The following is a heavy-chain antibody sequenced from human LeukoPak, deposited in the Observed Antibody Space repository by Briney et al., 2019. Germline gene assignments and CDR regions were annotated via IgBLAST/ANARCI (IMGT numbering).Heavy chain of an antibody. V-gene: IGHV3-64*02. J-gene: IGHJ4*02. Sequence: GGSLRLSCAASGFIFYSYAMHWVRQAPGRGLEYVSAITSSEGSTFYADSVKGRFTISRDNSKNTLYLQMGSLRADDMAVYYCTRGPGYDYVWGSYRADYWGQGTLVTVSS. CDR2: ITSSEGST. CDR3: TRGPGYDYVWGSYRADY. D-gene: IGHD3-16*02. CDR1: GFIFYSYA.